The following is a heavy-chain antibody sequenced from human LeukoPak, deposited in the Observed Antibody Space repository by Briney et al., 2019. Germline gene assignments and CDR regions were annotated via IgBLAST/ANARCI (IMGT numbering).Heavy chain of an antibody. V-gene: IGHV4-30-4*01. CDR2: IYYSGST. CDR3: ARVGDAYYYDSSGSFDY. J-gene: IGHJ4*02. D-gene: IGHD3-22*01. CDR1: GGSISSGDYY. Sequence: SETLSLTCTDPGGSISSGDYYWSWIRQPPGKGLEWIGYIYYSGSTYYNPSLKSRVTISVDTSKSQFSLKLSSVTAADTAVYYCARVGDAYYYDSSGSFDYWGQGTLVTVSS.